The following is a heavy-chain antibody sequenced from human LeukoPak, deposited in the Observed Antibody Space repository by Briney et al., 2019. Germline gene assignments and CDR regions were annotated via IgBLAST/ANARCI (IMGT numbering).Heavy chain of an antibody. CDR2: ISSYRSTI. V-gene: IGHV3-48*02. CDR1: GFTFSGCE. D-gene: IGHD3-16*01. Sequence: GGSPRLSCAASGFTFSGCEMNWVRQPPGKGLEWLSYISSYRSTIYYADSVKGRFTISRDNAKNSLYLQMNSLRDEDTAVYYCARDHAFGFDIRGQGTMVTVSS. CDR3: ARDHAFGFDI. J-gene: IGHJ3*02.